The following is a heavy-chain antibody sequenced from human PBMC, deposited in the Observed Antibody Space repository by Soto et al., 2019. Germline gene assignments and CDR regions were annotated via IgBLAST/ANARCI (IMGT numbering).Heavy chain of an antibody. CDR3: ASYALRGRYYDY. CDR1: GYTFTSYG. Sequence: ASVKVSCKASGYTFTSYGMHWVRQAPGQRLEWMGWINAGNGNTKYSQKFQGRVTITRDTSASTAYMELSSLRSEDTAVYYCASYALRGRYYDYWGQGTLVTVSS. CDR2: INAGNGNT. D-gene: IGHD3-16*01. J-gene: IGHJ4*02. V-gene: IGHV1-3*01.